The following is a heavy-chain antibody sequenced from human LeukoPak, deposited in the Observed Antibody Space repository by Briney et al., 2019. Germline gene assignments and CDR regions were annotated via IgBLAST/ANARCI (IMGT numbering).Heavy chain of an antibody. CDR1: GFSFSGHD. D-gene: IGHD2-2*01. CDR3: ARADCSSSTCYLRRSWFDP. J-gene: IGHJ5*02. Sequence: PGGSLRLSCAASGFSFSGHDMNWVRQAPGKGLEWVSSIGFSSTYIYYADSVRGRFTISRDNAKNSLYLQMNSLRVEDTAVYYCARADCSSSTCYLRRSWFDPWGQGTLVTVSS. CDR2: IGFSSTYI. V-gene: IGHV3-21*01.